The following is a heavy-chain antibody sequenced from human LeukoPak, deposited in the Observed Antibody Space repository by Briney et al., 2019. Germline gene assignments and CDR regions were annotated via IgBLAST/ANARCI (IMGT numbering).Heavy chain of an antibody. V-gene: IGHV1-18*01. Sequence: GASVKVSCKASGYTFTSYGISWVRQAPGQGLEWMGWISAYNGDTNYAQKLQGRVTMTTDTSTSTAYMELRSLRSDDTAVYYCARGPGVTDQYYYYYGMDVWGQGTTVTVSS. CDR3: ARGPGVTDQYYYYYGMDV. D-gene: IGHD2-8*01. J-gene: IGHJ6*02. CDR1: GYTFTSYG. CDR2: ISAYNGDT.